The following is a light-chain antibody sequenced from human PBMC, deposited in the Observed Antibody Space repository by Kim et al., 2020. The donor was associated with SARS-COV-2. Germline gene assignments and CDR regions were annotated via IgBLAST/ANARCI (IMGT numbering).Light chain of an antibody. Sequence: ESPGKTVTTPCTRSRGRIASNFVQWYQQRPGSAPTSVIYEDNQRPSWVPDRFSGSIDDSSNSASLTISGLKTEDEADYYCQSGRLFGGGTQLTVL. CDR3: QSGRL. CDR2: EDN. V-gene: IGLV6-57*03. CDR1: RGRIASNF. J-gene: IGLJ2*01.